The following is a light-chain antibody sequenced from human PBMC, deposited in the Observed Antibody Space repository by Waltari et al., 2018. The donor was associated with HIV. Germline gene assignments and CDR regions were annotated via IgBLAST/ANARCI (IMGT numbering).Light chain of an antibody. CDR2: QDR. V-gene: IGLV3-1*01. J-gene: IGLJ2*01. CDR1: TLGDKY. Sequence: SYELIQPPSVSVSPGQTASITCSGDTLGDKYACWYQQKPGQSPVLVIHQDRKRPSGIPERFSGSNSGNTAALTISGTQAMDEADYYCQAWDSRSVVFGGGTKLTVL. CDR3: QAWDSRSVV.